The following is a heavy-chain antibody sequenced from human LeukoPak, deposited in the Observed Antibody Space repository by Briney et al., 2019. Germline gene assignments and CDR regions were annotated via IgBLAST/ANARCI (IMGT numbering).Heavy chain of an antibody. D-gene: IGHD3-9*01. J-gene: IGHJ4*02. CDR1: GFTFDDYA. CDR2: ISWNSGSI. V-gene: IGHV3-9*01. CDR3: ARVTGRILIDY. Sequence: PGGSLRLSCAASGFTFDDYAMHWVRQAPGKGLEWVSGISWNSGSIGYADSVKGRFTISRDNAKNSLYLQMNSLRAEDTAVYYCARVTGRILIDYWGQGTLVTVSS.